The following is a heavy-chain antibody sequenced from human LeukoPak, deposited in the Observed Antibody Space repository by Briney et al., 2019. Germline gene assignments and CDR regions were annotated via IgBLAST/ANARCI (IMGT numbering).Heavy chain of an antibody. V-gene: IGHV3-23*01. J-gene: IGHJ4*02. Sequence: GGSLRLSCAASGFTFSSYAMSWVRQAPGKGLEWVSAISGSGGSTYYADSVKGRFTISRDNSKNTLYLQMNSLRAEDTAVYYCAKDYREYDFWSGYHSTYFDYWGQGTLVTVSP. D-gene: IGHD3-3*01. CDR1: GFTFSSYA. CDR2: ISGSGGST. CDR3: AKDYREYDFWSGYHSTYFDY.